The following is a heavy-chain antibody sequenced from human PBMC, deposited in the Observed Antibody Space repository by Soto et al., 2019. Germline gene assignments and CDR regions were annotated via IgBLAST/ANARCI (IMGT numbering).Heavy chain of an antibody. V-gene: IGHV1-69*06. CDR1: GGTFSSYA. Sequence: SVKVSCKASGGTFSSYAISWVRQAPGQGLEWMGGIIPIFGTANYAQKFQGRVTITADKSTSTAYMELSSLRSEDTAVYYCARALHYYDSSGYYDAFDIWGQGTMVT. D-gene: IGHD3-22*01. CDR3: ARALHYYDSSGYYDAFDI. J-gene: IGHJ3*02. CDR2: IIPIFGTA.